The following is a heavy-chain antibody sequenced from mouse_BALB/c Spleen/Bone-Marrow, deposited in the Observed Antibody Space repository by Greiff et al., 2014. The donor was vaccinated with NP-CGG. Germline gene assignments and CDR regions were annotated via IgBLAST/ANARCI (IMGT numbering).Heavy chain of an antibody. CDR3: ARVTTACFAY. J-gene: IGHJ3*01. CDR2: IRNKANGYTT. D-gene: IGHD1-1*01. CDR1: GFTFTDYY. Sequence: EVQRVESGGGLVQPGGSLRLSCATSGFTFTDYYMSWVRQPPGKALEWLGFIRNKANGYTTEYSASVKGRFTISRDNYQSILHLQMNTLRAEDSATYYCARVTTACFAYWGQGTPVTVSA. V-gene: IGHV7-3*02.